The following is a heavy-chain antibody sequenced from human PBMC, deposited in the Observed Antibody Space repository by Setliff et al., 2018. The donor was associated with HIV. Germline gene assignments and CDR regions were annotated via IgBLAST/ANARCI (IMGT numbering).Heavy chain of an antibody. J-gene: IGHJ4*02. Sequence: GGSLRLSCAASGIIFSNYGMHWVRQAPGKGLEWVAYVRFDGNDKYYRDSVKGRFTISRDNHKKTLSLQMNSLRGDDTAVYFCARGGYDILTGLGHWGQGTLVTGS. CDR2: VRFDGNDK. CDR1: GIIFSNYG. CDR3: ARGGYDILTGLGH. V-gene: IGHV3-30*02. D-gene: IGHD3-9*01.